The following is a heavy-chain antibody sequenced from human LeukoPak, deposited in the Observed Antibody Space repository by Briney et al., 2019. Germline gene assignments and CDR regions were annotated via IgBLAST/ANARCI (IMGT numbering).Heavy chain of an antibody. J-gene: IGHJ3*02. CDR1: GASIRSGDYY. V-gene: IGHV4-30-4*01. CDR2: IYDSGST. D-gene: IGHD2-15*01. CDR3: ARDCSGGSCYGAFDI. Sequence: SRTLSLTCTVSGASIRSGDYYWSWIRQPPGKGLEWIGYIYDSGSTYYNPSLKSRITISVDTSENRFSLKLSSVTATDTAVYYCARDCSGGSCYGAFDIWGQGTMVTVSS.